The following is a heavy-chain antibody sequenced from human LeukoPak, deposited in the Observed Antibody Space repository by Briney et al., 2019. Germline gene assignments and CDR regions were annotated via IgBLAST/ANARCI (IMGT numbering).Heavy chain of an antibody. CDR3: ARGYHSSGWGSDY. CDR1: VYTFTSYD. Sequence: GASVTVSFTSSVYTFTSYDINWVRQAPGQGLEWMGWMNPNSGNTGYAQKFQGRVTMTRNTSISTAYMELSSLRSEDTAVYYCARGYHSSGWGSDYWGQGTLVTVSS. CDR2: MNPNSGNT. D-gene: IGHD6-19*01. V-gene: IGHV1-8*01. J-gene: IGHJ4*02.